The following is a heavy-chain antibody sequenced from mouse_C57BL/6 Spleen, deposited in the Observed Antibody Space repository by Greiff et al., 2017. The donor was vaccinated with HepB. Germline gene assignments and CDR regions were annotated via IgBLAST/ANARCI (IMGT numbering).Heavy chain of an antibody. J-gene: IGHJ4*01. D-gene: IGHD2-1*01. CDR3: ARRGNDRGNFYAMDY. Sequence: QVQLQQSGPELVKPGASVKISCKASGYAFSSSWMNWVKQRPGKGLEWIGRIYPGDGDTNYNGKFKGKATLTADKTSSTAYMQLSSLTSEDSAVYFCARRGNDRGNFYAMDYWGQGTSVTVSS. V-gene: IGHV1-82*01. CDR1: GYAFSSSW. CDR2: IYPGDGDT.